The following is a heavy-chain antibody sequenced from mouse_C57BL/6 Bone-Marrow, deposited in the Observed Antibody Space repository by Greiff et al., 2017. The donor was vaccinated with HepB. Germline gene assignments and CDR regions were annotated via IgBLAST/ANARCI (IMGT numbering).Heavy chain of an antibody. D-gene: IGHD2-10*02. CDR3: ATYGNYAMDY. V-gene: IGHV5-9*01. CDR1: GFTFSSYT. Sequence: DVMLVESGGGLVKPGGSLKLSCAASGFTFSSYTMSWVRQTPEKRLEWVATISGGGGNTYYPDSVKGRFTISRDNAKNTLYLQMSSLRSEDTALYYCATYGNYAMDYWGQGTSVTVSS. J-gene: IGHJ4*01. CDR2: ISGGGGNT.